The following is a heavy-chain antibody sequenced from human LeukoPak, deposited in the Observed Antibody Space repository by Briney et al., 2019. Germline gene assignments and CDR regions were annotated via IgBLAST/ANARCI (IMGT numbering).Heavy chain of an antibody. D-gene: IGHD3-10*01. CDR2: ISYDGSNK. J-gene: IGHJ6*02. V-gene: IGHV3-30-3*01. CDR3: ASLLPYGSGSWYGMDV. CDR1: GFTFSSYA. Sequence: PLRLSCAASGFTFSSYAMHWISKAPGKGLEWVTVISYDGSNKYYADSVKGRFTMYRDNYKNTLYLQMNSLRAEDTAVYYCASLLPYGSGSWYGMDVWGQGTTVTVSS.